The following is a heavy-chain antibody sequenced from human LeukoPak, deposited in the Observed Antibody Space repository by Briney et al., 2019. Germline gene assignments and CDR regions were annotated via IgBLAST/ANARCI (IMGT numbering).Heavy chain of an antibody. CDR1: GFSLSTSGMC. Sequence: SGPTLVNPTQTLTLTCTFSGFSLSTSGMCVSWIRQPPGKALEWLARIDWDDDKYYSTSLKTRLTISKGTSKNQVVLTMTNMDPVDTATYYCARIGRGGWYFDYWGQGTLVTVSS. J-gene: IGHJ4*02. V-gene: IGHV2-70*11. D-gene: IGHD6-19*01. CDR2: IDWDDDK. CDR3: ARIGRGGWYFDY.